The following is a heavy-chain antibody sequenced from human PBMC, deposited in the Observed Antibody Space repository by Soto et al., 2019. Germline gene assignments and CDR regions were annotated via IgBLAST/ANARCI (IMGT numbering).Heavy chain of an antibody. V-gene: IGHV4-34*01. CDR1: GGNIIDYC. CDR3: ARWGSGWYYFDY. Sequence: SLTMSLTWTVEGGNIIDYCWSWIIQPPGKGLEWIGEINHSGSTNYNPSLKSRVTISVDTSKNQFSLKLSSVTAADTAVYYCARWGSGWYYFDYWGQGTLVTVSS. CDR2: INHSGST. D-gene: IGHD6-19*01. J-gene: IGHJ4*02.